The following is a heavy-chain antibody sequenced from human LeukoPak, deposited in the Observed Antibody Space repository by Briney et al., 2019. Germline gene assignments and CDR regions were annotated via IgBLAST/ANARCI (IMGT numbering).Heavy chain of an antibody. V-gene: IGHV4-34*01. CDR2: IHHSGST. J-gene: IGHJ6*04. CDR3: ARLGYCSGGSCSVYYYYYGMDV. D-gene: IGHD2-15*01. Sequence: SETLSLTCAVYGGSFSGYYWSWIRQPPGKGLEWIGEIHHSGSTNYNPSLKSRVTISVDTSKNQFSLKLSSVTAPDTAVYYCARLGYCSGGSCSVYYYYYGMDVWGKGTTVTVSS. CDR1: GGSFSGYY.